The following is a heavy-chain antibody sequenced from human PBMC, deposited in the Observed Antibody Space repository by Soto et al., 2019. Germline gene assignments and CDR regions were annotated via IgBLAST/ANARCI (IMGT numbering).Heavy chain of an antibody. J-gene: IGHJ4*02. CDR3: ACRGIAGRHMGFYFNY. D-gene: IGHD6-6*01. Sequence: ASVKVSCKASGYTFTSYYIHWVRQAPGQGLEWMGIINPSGGSTSYAQKLQGRVTMTRDTSTSTVYMELSSLRSEDTAVYYCACRGIAGRHMGFYFNYWGQGTLVTVSS. V-gene: IGHV1-46*01. CDR1: GYTFTSYY. CDR2: INPSGGST.